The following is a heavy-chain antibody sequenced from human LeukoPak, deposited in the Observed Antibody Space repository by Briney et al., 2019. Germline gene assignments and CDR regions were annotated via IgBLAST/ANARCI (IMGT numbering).Heavy chain of an antibody. D-gene: IGHD6-13*01. CDR1: GFTFSSYW. Sequence: GSLRLSCAAPGFTFSSYWMSWVRQAPGKGLEWVANIKEDGSEKYYVDSVKGRFTISRDNARNSLYLQMNSLRAEDTAVYYCASGRQLGYWGQGTLVTVSS. V-gene: IGHV3-7*01. CDR2: IKEDGSEK. J-gene: IGHJ4*02. CDR3: ASGRQLGY.